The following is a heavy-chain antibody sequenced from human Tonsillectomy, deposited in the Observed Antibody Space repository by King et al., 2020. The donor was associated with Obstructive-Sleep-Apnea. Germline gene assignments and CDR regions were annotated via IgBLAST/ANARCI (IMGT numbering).Heavy chain of an antibody. CDR1: GFTFSSYG. CDR2: ISYDGSNK. V-gene: IGHV3-30*18. D-gene: IGHD3-3*01. Sequence: VQLVESGGGVVQPGRSLRLSCAASGFTFSSYGMHWVRQAPGKGLEWVAVISYDGSNKYYADSVKGRFTISRDNSKNTLYLQMNSLRAEDTAVYYCAKDLSEGVRFLEWLPDAFDIWGQGTMVTVSS. CDR3: AKDLSEGVRFLEWLPDAFDI. J-gene: IGHJ3*02.